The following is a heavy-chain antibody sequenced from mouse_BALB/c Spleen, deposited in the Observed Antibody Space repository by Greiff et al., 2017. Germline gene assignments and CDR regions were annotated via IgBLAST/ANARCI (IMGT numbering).Heavy chain of an antibody. D-gene: IGHD4-1*01. V-gene: IGHV1-12*01. CDR2: IYPGNGDT. CDR1: GYTFTSYN. CDR3: ASLGPYFDY. Sequence: VQLQQSGAELVKPGASVKMSCKASGYTFTSYNMHWVKQTPGQGLEWIGAIYPGNGDTSYNQKFKGKATLTADKSSSTAYMQLSSLTSEDSAVYYCASLGPYFDYWGQGTTLTVSS. J-gene: IGHJ2*01.